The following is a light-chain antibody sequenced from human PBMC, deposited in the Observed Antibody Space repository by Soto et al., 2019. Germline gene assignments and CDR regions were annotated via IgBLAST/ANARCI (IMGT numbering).Light chain of an antibody. CDR1: QSIRSY. CDR2: GAS. V-gene: IGKV1-39*01. Sequence: DFQMTQSPSSLSASVGDRVTITCRASQSIRSYLNWYHQKPGKTPQLLIYGASNLQSGAPSRFTGSGSGTHFTLTISSLQPEDFATYYCQQSYTTPYTFGQGTKLEIK. CDR3: QQSYTTPYT. J-gene: IGKJ2*01.